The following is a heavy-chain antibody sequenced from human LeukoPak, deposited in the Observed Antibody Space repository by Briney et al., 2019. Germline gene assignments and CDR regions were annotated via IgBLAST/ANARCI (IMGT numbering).Heavy chain of an antibody. CDR2: LGTAGDT. CDR1: GFILSNYA. J-gene: IGHJ4*02. CDR3: ARQSTPHGNFDY. V-gene: IGHV3-13*01. Sequence: PGGSLRLSCAASGFILSNYAMHWVRQPAGKGLEWVSALGTAGDTFYPGSVEGRFTISRDNAKKSLFLQMSSLRAEDTAIYYCARQSTPHGNFDYWGQGTLVTVSS. D-gene: IGHD5-24*01.